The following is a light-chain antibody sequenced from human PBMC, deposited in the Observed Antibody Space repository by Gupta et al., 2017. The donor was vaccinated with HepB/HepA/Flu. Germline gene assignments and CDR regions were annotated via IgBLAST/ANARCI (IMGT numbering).Light chain of an antibody. Sequence: DIQMTQSPSSLSASVGDRVTITCRASQAISNYLGWFQQKPGKAPKFLISFASILQSGVPSWFSGSGSGTDFTLTISSLQPEDGATYYCQHDNSAPLTFGGGTKVEVK. CDR2: FAS. CDR3: QHDNSAPLT. V-gene: IGKV1-16*01. J-gene: IGKJ4*01. CDR1: QAISNY.